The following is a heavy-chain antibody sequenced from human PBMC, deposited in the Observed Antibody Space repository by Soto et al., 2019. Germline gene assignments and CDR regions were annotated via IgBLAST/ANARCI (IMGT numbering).Heavy chain of an antibody. J-gene: IGHJ5*01. V-gene: IGHV4-34*04. CDR1: GESLRGYY. CDR2: INHRGTT. D-gene: IGHD2-21*01. Sequence: QVQLQQWGTGLLKPSETLSLHCAVYGESLRGYYWSWIRQTPAMGLEWIGEINHRGTTNHDSSLTSRAIISIDTSKNQVSLRLNYVTAADTAVYYCARGDPRSILSTSLTTSYWFDSWGQGTLVTVSS. CDR3: ARGDPRSILSTSLTTSYWFDS.